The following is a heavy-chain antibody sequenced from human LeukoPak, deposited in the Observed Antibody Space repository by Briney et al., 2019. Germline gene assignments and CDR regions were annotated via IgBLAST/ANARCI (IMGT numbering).Heavy chain of an antibody. CDR3: ARESYDSSGYYPRDFDC. D-gene: IGHD3-22*01. CDR2: VSSGSRYT. V-gene: IGHV3-21*01. Sequence: GGSLRLSCAASGFTFSSYAMSWVRQAPGKGLEWVSSVSSGSRYTYFADSVKGRFTTFRDDAYTSLYLQMDSLRAEDTAVYYCARESYDSSGYYPRDFDCWGQGTLVTVSS. CDR1: GFTFSSYA. J-gene: IGHJ4*02.